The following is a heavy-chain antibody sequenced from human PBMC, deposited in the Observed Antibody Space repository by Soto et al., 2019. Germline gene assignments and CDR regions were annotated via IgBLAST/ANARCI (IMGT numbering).Heavy chain of an antibody. J-gene: IGHJ6*02. D-gene: IGHD2-21*02. V-gene: IGHV2-5*02. Sequence: QITLKESGPTLVKPTQTLTLTCTISGFSLSTGGVGVGWIRQPPGKALEWLALIYWDDDKRYSPSLKSRLTITKDNPKRQAVLTMINMDPVDTATYYCVHSRCGGDCLQSYSAHYYYGLDVWGQGTTVTVSS. CDR2: IYWDDDK. CDR1: GFSLSTGGVG. CDR3: VHSRCGGDCLQSYSAHYYYGLDV.